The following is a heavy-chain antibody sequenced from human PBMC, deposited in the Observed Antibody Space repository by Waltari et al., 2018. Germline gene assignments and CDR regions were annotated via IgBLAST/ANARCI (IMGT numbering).Heavy chain of an antibody. V-gene: IGHV5-51*03. Sequence: EVQLVQSGAEVKKPGESLKISCKGSGYSFTSYWIGWVRQMPGKGLEWMGIIYPGDSDTRYSPSVQGQVTISADKSISTAYLQWSSLKASDTAMYDCARCEGHPWIQLYSDYWGQGTLVTVSS. J-gene: IGHJ4*02. CDR2: IYPGDSDT. CDR3: ARCEGHPWIQLYSDY. D-gene: IGHD5-18*01. CDR1: GYSFTSYW.